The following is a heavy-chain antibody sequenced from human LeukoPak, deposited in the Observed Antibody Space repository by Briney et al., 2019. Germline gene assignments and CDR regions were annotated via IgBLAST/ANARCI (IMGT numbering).Heavy chain of an antibody. Sequence: VSCXASGYTFTGNXIHWVRQAPGXGLEWMGWINPKSGGTDYAQKFQGRVTMTRDTSISTAYMELGRLTSDDTAVYYCARDLETISLGWFDXXGQX. CDR3: ARDLETISLGWFDX. CDR1: GYTFTGNX. CDR2: INPKSGGT. D-gene: IGHD5-24*01. J-gene: IGHJ5*02. V-gene: IGHV1-2*02.